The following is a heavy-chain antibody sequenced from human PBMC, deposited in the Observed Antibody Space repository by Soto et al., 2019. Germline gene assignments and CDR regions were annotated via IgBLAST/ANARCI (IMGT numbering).Heavy chain of an antibody. Sequence: PGGSLRLSCSASGFTFSSYAMHWVRQAPGKGLEYVSAISSNGGSTYYADSVKGRFTISRDNSKNTLYLQMSSLRAEDTAVYYCVKQYYDILTGPRGFDYWGQGTLVTSPQ. CDR3: VKQYYDILTGPRGFDY. D-gene: IGHD3-9*01. J-gene: IGHJ4*02. CDR1: GFTFSSYA. CDR2: ISSNGGST. V-gene: IGHV3-64D*08.